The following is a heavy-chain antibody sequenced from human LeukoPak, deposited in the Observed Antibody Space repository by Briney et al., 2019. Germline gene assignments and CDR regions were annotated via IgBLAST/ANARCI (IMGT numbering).Heavy chain of an antibody. CDR1: GYTFTNYY. J-gene: IGHJ4*02. V-gene: IGHV1-2*02. D-gene: IGHD4-11*01. CDR2: INPNSGGT. CDR3: AKDAIVIDYSKSHD. Sequence: ASVKVSCKASGYTFTNYYIHWVRQAPGQGLEWMGWINPNSGGTNYAQKFQGRVTMPRDTSISTAYMELSRLTSDETAVYYCAKDAIVIDYSKSHDWGQGTLVTVSS.